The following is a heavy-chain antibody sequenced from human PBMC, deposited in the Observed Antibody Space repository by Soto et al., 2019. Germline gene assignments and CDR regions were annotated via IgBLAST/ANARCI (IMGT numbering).Heavy chain of an antibody. Sequence: SETLSLTCAVYGGSFSGYYWSLIRQPPGKGLEWIGEINHSGSTNYNPSLKSRVTISVDTSKNQFSLKLSSVTAADTAVYYCARAGRLTDYWGQGTLVTVSS. J-gene: IGHJ4*02. CDR3: ARAGRLTDY. CDR1: GGSFSGYY. CDR2: INHSGST. V-gene: IGHV4-34*01.